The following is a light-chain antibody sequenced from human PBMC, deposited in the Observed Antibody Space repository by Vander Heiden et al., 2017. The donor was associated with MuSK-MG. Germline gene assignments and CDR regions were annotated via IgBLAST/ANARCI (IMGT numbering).Light chain of an antibody. V-gene: IGKV3-15*01. CDR2: GVS. J-gene: IGKJ2*01. CDR1: QSISSN. CDR3: QQYNNWPYT. Sequence: EIVMTQSPATLSVSPGERATLSRRASQSISSNLAWYQQKPGQAPRLLIFGVSTRATGIPATFSGSGSGTEFTLTISSLQSEDFAVYYCQQYNNWPYTFGQGTKLEIK.